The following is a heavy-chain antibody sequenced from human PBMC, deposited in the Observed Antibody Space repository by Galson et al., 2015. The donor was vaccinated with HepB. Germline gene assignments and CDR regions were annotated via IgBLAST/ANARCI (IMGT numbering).Heavy chain of an antibody. CDR3: ARGGRAYPYYFDY. D-gene: IGHD1-26*01. CDR2: ITSSSSYL. CDR1: GFTFSLYS. Sequence: SLRLSCAASGFTFSLYSMNWVRQAPGKGLEWVSSITSSSSYLYYADSVKGRFTISRDNANNSLFLQMSSLRAEDTAVYFCARGGRAYPYYFDYWGQGTLVTVSS. V-gene: IGHV3-21*01. J-gene: IGHJ4*02.